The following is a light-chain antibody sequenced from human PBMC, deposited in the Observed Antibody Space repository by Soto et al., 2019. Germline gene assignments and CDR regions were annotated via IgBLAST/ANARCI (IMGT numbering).Light chain of an antibody. CDR1: SSDVGAYNY. CDR2: DVS. Sequence: QSVLTQPASVSGSPGQSITISCTGTSSDVGAYNYVSWYQHHPGKVPRLMIFDVSNRPSGVSNRFSGSKSGNTASLTISGLQAEDEADYYCCSYSRSSPYVFGAGTKVTDL. V-gene: IGLV2-14*03. J-gene: IGLJ1*01. CDR3: CSYSRSSPYV.